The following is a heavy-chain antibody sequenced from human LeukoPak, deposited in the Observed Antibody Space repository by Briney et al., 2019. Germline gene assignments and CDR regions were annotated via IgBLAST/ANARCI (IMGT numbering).Heavy chain of an antibody. Sequence: ASVKVSCKASGYSFINFGPSWVRQAPGQGLEWMGWISAYNHNTNYAQKFQGRVTMTIDTSTTTVYMELRSLRSDGTAIYYCARDLMYCDTMSCYDGDFDYWGQGTPVTVSS. V-gene: IGHV1-18*01. CDR3: ARDLMYCDTMSCYDGDFDY. CDR1: GYSFINFG. CDR2: ISAYNHNT. D-gene: IGHD2-2*01. J-gene: IGHJ4*02.